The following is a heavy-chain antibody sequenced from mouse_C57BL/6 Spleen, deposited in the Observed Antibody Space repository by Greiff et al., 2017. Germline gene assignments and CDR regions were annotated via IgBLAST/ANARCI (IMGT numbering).Heavy chain of an antibody. V-gene: IGHV5-17*01. Sequence: EVQLVESGGGLVKPGGSLKLSCAASGFTFSDYGLHWVRQAPEKGLEWVAYISSGSSTIYYADTVKGRFTISRDNAKNTLFLQMTRLRSEDTAMYYCARPPYGSSNYYAMDYWGQGTSVTVSS. J-gene: IGHJ4*01. D-gene: IGHD1-1*01. CDR3: ARPPYGSSNYYAMDY. CDR1: GFTFSDYG. CDR2: ISSGSSTI.